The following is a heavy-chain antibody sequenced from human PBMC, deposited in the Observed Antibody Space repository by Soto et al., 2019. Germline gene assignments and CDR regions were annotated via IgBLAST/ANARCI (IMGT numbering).Heavy chain of an antibody. V-gene: IGHV1-8*01. CDR2: MNPNSGNT. J-gene: IGHJ6*02. D-gene: IGHD3-3*01. Sequence: ASVKVSCKASGYTFTSYDINWVRQATGQGREWMGWMNPNSGNTGYAQKFQGRATMTTNTSISTAYMELSSLRSEDTAVYYCASNGPTIFGVVISPYGMDVWGQGTTVTVSS. CDR1: GYTFTSYD. CDR3: ASNGPTIFGVVISPYGMDV.